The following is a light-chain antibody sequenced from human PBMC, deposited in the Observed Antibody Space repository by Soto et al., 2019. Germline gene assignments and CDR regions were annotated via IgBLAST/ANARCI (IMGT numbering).Light chain of an antibody. CDR3: SSYAGSTNYV. CDR2: EAN. CDR1: SNDVGGYNY. Sequence: QSALTQPPSASGSPGQSVTISCTGSSNDVGGYNYVSWYQQHPGKAPKLMIYEANKRPSGVPDRFSGSKSGNTASLTVSGLQADDEADYYCSSYAGSTNYVFGTGTKVTVL. V-gene: IGLV2-8*01. J-gene: IGLJ1*01.